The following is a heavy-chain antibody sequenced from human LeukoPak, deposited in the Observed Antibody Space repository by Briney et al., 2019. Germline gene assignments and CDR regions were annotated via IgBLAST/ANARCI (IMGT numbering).Heavy chain of an antibody. J-gene: IGHJ4*02. Sequence: GESLKISCKGSGXSFTSYWIGWERQMPGKGLERMGIIYPGDSDTRYSPSFQGQVTMSADKSISTAYLQWSSLKASDTAMYYCARQLSRGGDYWGQGTLVTVSS. V-gene: IGHV5-51*01. CDR2: IYPGDSDT. CDR1: GXSFTSYW. CDR3: ARQLSRGGDY. D-gene: IGHD3-10*01.